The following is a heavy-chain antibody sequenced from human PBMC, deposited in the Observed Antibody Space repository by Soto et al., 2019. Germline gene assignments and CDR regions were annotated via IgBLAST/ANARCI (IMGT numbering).Heavy chain of an antibody. V-gene: IGHV3-30-3*01. D-gene: IGHD3-22*01. CDR3: AREGVDSSGYEYYFDY. Sequence: QVQLVESGGGVVQPGRSLRLSCAASGFTFSSYAMHWVRQAPGKGLEWVAVISYDGSNKYYADSVKGRFTISRDNSKNXLYLQMNSLRDEDTAVYYCAREGVDSSGYEYYFDYWGQGTLVTVSS. CDR2: ISYDGSNK. CDR1: GFTFSSYA. J-gene: IGHJ4*02.